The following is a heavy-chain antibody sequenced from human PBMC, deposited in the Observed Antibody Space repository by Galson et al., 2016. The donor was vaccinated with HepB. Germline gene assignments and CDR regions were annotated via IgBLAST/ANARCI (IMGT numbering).Heavy chain of an antibody. CDR3: AKTYSHGLRFDY. V-gene: IGHV4-30-4*08. CDR1: GFTFSSYS. Sequence: LRLSCAASGFTFSSYSMNWVRQPPGKGLEWIGYIYYNGNTYYNPSLKSRVIISVDTSKNQFSLKLSSVNAADTAVYYCAKTYSHGLRFDYWGQGTLVTVSS. D-gene: IGHD5-18*01. J-gene: IGHJ4*02. CDR2: IYYNGNT.